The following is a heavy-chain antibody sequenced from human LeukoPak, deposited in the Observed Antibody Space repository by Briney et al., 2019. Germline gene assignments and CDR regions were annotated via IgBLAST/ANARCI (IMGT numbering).Heavy chain of an antibody. CDR1: RCTLTRYG. V-gene: IGHV1-18*01. D-gene: IGHD5-12*01. J-gene: IGHJ6*04. CDR2: LSTYNGNT. Sequence: ASVKVSCQPSRCTLTRYGLRWVRPAPGQGGAGMGWLSTYNGNTNYAQKLQGRVTMTTDTSTSTAYMELRSLRSDDTAVYYCARDLVATITDYYYGMDVWGKGTTVTVSS. CDR3: ARDLVATITDYYYGMDV.